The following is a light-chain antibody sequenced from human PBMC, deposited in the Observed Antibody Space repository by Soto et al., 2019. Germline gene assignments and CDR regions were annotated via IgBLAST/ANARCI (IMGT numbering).Light chain of an antibody. CDR2: DVS. Sequence: QSVLTQPACVSGSPGQSITISCTGASSDIGAYNYVSWYQQHPGKAPKLMIYDVSNRPSGISDRFSGSKSGNTASLTISGLQAEDEADYFCSSYTSSSTYVFGTGTKVTVL. V-gene: IGLV2-14*01. CDR3: SSYTSSSTYV. J-gene: IGLJ1*01. CDR1: SSDIGAYNY.